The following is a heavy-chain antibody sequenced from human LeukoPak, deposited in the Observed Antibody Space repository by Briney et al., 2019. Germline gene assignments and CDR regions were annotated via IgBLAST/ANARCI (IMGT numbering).Heavy chain of an antibody. CDR3: ARMLTMVRGTSYGMDV. J-gene: IGHJ6*02. CDR1: GFSLTTSGMC. CDR2: IDWDDDK. Sequence: SGPTLVNPTQTLTLTCTFSGFSLTTSGMCVNWIRQPPGKALEWLARIDWDDDKYYSTSLKTRLTISKDTSKNQVVLTMTNMDPVDPATYYCARMLTMVRGTSYGMDVWGQGTTVTVSS. D-gene: IGHD3-10*01. V-gene: IGHV2-70*11.